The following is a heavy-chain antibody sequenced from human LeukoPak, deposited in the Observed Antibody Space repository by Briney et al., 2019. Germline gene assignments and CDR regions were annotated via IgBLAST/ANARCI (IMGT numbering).Heavy chain of an antibody. CDR2: INPSGGGT. V-gene: IGHV1-46*01. J-gene: IGHJ4*02. CDR1: GYTFTDYY. CDR3: AREIGPRQLHLWGSAFDY. Sequence: GASVKVSCKASGYTFTDYYMHWVRQAPGQGLEWMGRINPSGGGTSYAQKSQGRLTMTSDTSTTIVYMELSSLRSEDTAMYYCAREIGPRQLHLWGSAFDYWGQGTLVTVSS. D-gene: IGHD5-18*01.